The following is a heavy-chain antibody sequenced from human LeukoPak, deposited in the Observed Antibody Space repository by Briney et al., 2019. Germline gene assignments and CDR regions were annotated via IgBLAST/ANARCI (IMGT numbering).Heavy chain of an antibody. CDR1: GFIFSSYA. Sequence: GGSLRLSCAASGFIFSSYAMSWVRQAPGKGLEWVAVIWYDGSNKYYADSVKGRFTISRDNSKNTLYLQMNSLRAEDTAVYYCARDKGHYYDSSGYPLYYFDYWGQGTLVTVSS. V-gene: IGHV3-33*08. D-gene: IGHD3-22*01. CDR3: ARDKGHYYDSSGYPLYYFDY. J-gene: IGHJ4*02. CDR2: IWYDGSNK.